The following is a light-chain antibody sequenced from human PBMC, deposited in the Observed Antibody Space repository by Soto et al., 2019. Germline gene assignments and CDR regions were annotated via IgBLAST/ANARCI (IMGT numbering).Light chain of an antibody. J-gene: IGKJ1*01. Sequence: EIAMTQSPATLSVSPGERATLSCRASQSVTSNLAWYQQTPGQAPRLLIYGASTRATGIPGRISGSGSGTEFNLTISGLQSEDFAVYYCQQYTNWPWTFGQGTKVAIK. V-gene: IGKV3-15*01. CDR3: QQYTNWPWT. CDR1: QSVTSN. CDR2: GAS.